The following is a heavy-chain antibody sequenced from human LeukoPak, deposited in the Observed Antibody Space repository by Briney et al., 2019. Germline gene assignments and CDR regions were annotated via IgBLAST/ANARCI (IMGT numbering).Heavy chain of an antibody. J-gene: IGHJ4*02. Sequence: PSETLSLTCTVSGGSISSYYWSWIRQPPGKGLGWIGYIYYSGSTNYNPSLKSRVTISVDTSKNQFSLKLSSVTAADTAVYYCARGPRTNYDSSGYPQYYFDYWGQGTLVTISS. CDR2: IYYSGST. CDR1: GGSISSYY. CDR3: ARGPRTNYDSSGYPQYYFDY. D-gene: IGHD3-22*01. V-gene: IGHV4-59*01.